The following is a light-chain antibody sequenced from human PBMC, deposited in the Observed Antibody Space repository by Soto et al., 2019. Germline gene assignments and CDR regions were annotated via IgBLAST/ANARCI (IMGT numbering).Light chain of an antibody. J-gene: IGLJ1*01. CDR1: SSDVGGYNY. CDR3: SSYTTSNTRQIV. Sequence: QSVLTQPPSVSGSPGQWITISCTGTSSDVGGYNYVSWYQHHPGKAPKLMIFDVSNRPSGVSNRFSGSKSGNTASLTISGLQPEDEADYYCSSYTTSNTRQIVFGTGTKVTVL. V-gene: IGLV2-14*03. CDR2: DVS.